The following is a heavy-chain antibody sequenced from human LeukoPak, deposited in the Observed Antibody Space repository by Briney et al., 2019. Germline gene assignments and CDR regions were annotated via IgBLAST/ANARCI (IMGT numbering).Heavy chain of an antibody. V-gene: IGHV3-30*18. Sequence: GRSLRLSCAASGFTFSSYGMHWVRQAPGKGLEWVAVISYDGSNKYYADSVKGRFTISRDNSKNTLYLQMNSLRAEDTAVYYCAQDGFYDSSGYYYHWGQGTLVTVSS. CDR3: AQDGFYDSSGYYYH. CDR2: ISYDGSNK. J-gene: IGHJ5*02. D-gene: IGHD3-22*01. CDR1: GFTFSSYG.